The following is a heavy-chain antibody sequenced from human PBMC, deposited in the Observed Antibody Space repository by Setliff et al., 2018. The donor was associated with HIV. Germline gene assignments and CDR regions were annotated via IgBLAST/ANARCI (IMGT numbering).Heavy chain of an antibody. J-gene: IGHJ6*03. D-gene: IGHD6-6*01. CDR2: IIPIFGTT. CDR1: GGTFRNNP. CDR3: ARGSARYYYYMDV. Sequence: SVKVSCKASGGTFRNNPINWVRQAPGQGLEWMGGIIPIFGTTNYAQKFQDRVTITADESTSTVYMELGSLRSEDTAVYYCARGSARYYYYMDVWGKGTTVTVSS. V-gene: IGHV1-69*13.